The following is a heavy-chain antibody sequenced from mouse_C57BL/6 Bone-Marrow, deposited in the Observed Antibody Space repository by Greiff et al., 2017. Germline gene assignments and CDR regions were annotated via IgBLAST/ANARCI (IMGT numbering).Heavy chain of an antibody. D-gene: IGHD2-1*01. CDR3: TPIYYGNSAWFAY. CDR2: IYPGNSDT. CDR1: GYTFTSYW. J-gene: IGHJ3*01. V-gene: IGHV1-5*01. Sequence: DVKLQESGTVLARPGASVKMSCKTSGYTFTSYWMHWVKQRPGQGLEWIGAIYPGNSDTSYNQKFKGKAKLTAVTSASTAYMELSSLTNEDSAVYYCTPIYYGNSAWFAYWGQGTLVTVSA.